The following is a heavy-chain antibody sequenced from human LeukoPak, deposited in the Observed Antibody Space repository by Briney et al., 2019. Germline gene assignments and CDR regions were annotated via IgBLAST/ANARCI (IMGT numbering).Heavy chain of an antibody. CDR2: ISYDGSNK. J-gene: IGHJ4*02. CDR3: AKDQCTNGVCLFDY. D-gene: IGHD2-8*01. CDR1: GFTFSSYG. V-gene: IGHV3-30*18. Sequence: GGSLRLSCAASGFTFSSYGMHWVRQAPGKGLEWVAVISYDGSNKYYADSVKGRFTISRDNSKNTLYLQMNSLRAEDTAVYYCAKDQCTNGVCLFDYWGQGTLVTVSS.